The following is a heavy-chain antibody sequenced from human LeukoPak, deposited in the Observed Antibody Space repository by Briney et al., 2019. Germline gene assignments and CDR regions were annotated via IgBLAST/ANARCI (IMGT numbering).Heavy chain of an antibody. J-gene: IGHJ4*02. Sequence: GRSLRLSCAASGFTFSSYAMHWVRQAPGKGLEWVASMKDDGNEIQYVDSVKGRFTISRDNAKNSLYLQMNNLRAEDTAVYYCARNRATNDYWGQGTLGTVSS. CDR1: GFTFSSYA. CDR3: ARNRATNDY. CDR2: MKDDGNEI. D-gene: IGHD1-26*01. V-gene: IGHV3-7*01.